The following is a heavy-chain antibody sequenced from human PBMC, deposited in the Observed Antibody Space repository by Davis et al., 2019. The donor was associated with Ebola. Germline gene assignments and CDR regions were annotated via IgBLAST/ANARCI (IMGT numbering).Heavy chain of an antibody. Sequence: GGSLRLSCAASGFTFSSYAMSWVRQAPGKGLEWVSSISSSSSYIYYADSVKGRFTISRDNAKNSLYLQMNSLRAEDTAVYYCARDRLSITMVQGVIGFMDVWGQGTTVTVSS. CDR2: ISSSSSYI. D-gene: IGHD3-10*01. CDR3: ARDRLSITMVQGVIGFMDV. J-gene: IGHJ6*02. V-gene: IGHV3-21*01. CDR1: GFTFSSYA.